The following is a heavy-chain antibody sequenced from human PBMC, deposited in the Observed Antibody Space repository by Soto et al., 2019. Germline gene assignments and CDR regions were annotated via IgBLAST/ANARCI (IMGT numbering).Heavy chain of an antibody. CDR2: INAGNGNT. D-gene: IGHD3-10*01. CDR3: ARDAEYYGSGSRDAFDI. CDR1: GYTFTSYA. V-gene: IGHV1-3*01. J-gene: IGHJ3*02. Sequence: ASVKVSCKASGYTFTSYAMHWVRQAPGQRFEWMGWINAGNGNTKYSQKFQGRVTITRDTSASTAYMELSSLRSEDTAVYYCARDAEYYGSGSRDAFDIWGQGTMVTVSS.